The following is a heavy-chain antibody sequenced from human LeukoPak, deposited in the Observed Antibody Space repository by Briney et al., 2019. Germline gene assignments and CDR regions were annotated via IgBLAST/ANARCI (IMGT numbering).Heavy chain of an antibody. CDR3: ATDPLAVAGPDY. CDR2: ISAYNGNT. CDR1: GYTFTSYG. J-gene: IGHJ4*02. V-gene: IGHV1-18*01. Sequence: ASVKVSCKASGYTFTSYGISWVRQAPGQGLEWMGWISAYNGNTNYAQKLQGRVTMTTDTSTSTAYTELRSLRSEDTAVYYCATDPLAVAGPDYWGQGTLVTVSS. D-gene: IGHD6-19*01.